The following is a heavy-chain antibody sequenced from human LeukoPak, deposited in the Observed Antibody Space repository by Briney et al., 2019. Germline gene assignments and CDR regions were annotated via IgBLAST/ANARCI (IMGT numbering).Heavy chain of an antibody. CDR3: ARETGGNSFRFYYYYYLDV. Sequence: GGSLRLSCAASGFTFSSYWMSWVRQAPGKGLEWVANIKQDGSEKYYVDSVKGRFTISRDNAKNSLYLQMNSLRAEDTAVYYCARETGGNSFRFYYYYYLDVWGKGTTVTVSS. CDR1: GFTFSSYW. CDR2: IKQDGSEK. D-gene: IGHD4-23*01. J-gene: IGHJ6*03. V-gene: IGHV3-7*01.